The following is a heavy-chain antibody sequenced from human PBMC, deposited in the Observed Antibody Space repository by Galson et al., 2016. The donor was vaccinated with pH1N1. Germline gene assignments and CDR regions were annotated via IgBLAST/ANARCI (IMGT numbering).Heavy chain of an antibody. CDR2: VYWDDDK. J-gene: IGHJ4*02. V-gene: IGHV2-5*02. D-gene: IGHD3-22*01. Sequence: PALVKPTQTLTLTCIFSGFSITNRGEAVGWIRQPPGKALEWLALVYWDDDKFYSRPLQSRLTITKDTSKNQVVLRMTNMDPVDTGTYYCAHLYYYDTSGFYWYFDYWGQGILVTVSS. CDR3: AHLYYYDTSGFYWYFDY. CDR1: GFSITNRGEA.